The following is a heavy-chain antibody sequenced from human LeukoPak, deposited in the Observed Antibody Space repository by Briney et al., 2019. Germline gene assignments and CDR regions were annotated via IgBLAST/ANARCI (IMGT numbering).Heavy chain of an antibody. CDR2: IYYRGSS. CDR1: GGSISSYY. J-gene: IGHJ4*02. Sequence: PSETLSLTCTVSGGSISSYYWSWIRQPPGKGLEWIGYIYYRGSSNYNPSLKSRVTISVDTSKNQFSLKLSPVTAADTAVYYCARENCSGDSCSHYYFDYWGQGTLVTVSS. D-gene: IGHD2-15*01. V-gene: IGHV4-59*01. CDR3: ARENCSGDSCSHYYFDY.